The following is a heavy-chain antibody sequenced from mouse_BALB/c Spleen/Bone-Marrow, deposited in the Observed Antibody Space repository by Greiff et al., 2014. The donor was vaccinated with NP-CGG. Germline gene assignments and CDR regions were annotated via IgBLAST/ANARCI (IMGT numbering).Heavy chain of an antibody. V-gene: IGHV5-9-4*01. CDR2: ISSGGSYT. J-gene: IGHJ3*01. CDR1: GFTFSSYA. Sequence: EVQGVESGGGLVKPGGSLKLSCAASGFTFSSYAMSWVRQSPDKRLEWVAEISSGGSYTYYPDTVTGRFTISRDNAKNTLYLEMSSLRSEDTVMYYRASGDVYFAYWGQGTLVTVSA. CDR3: ASGDVYFAY.